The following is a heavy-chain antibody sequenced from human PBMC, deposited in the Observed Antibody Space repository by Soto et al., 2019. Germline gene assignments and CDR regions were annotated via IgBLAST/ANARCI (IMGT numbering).Heavy chain of an antibody. CDR1: GLTFSSYS. CDR3: ARASVAPFDY. CDR2: ISSSSSTI. Sequence: GGSLRLSCAASGLTFSSYSMNWVRQAPGKGLEWVSYISSSSSTIYYADSVKGRFTISRDNAKNSLYLQVNSLRDEDTAVYYCARASVAPFDYWGQGTLVTVSS. V-gene: IGHV3-48*02. J-gene: IGHJ4*02. D-gene: IGHD6-19*01.